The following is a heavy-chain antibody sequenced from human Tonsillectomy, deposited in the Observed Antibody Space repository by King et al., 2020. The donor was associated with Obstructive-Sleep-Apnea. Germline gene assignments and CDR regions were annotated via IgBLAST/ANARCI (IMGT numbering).Heavy chain of an antibody. Sequence: QLQESGSGLVKPSQTLSLTCAVSGGSISSGGYSWSWIRQPPGKGLEWIGYIYHSGSTYYNPSLKSRVTISVDRSKNQFSLKLSSVTAADTAVYYCARDRRGQGSSWYRIDYWGQGTLVTVSS. D-gene: IGHD6-13*01. V-gene: IGHV4-30-2*01. J-gene: IGHJ4*02. CDR3: ARDRRGQGSSWYRIDY. CDR1: GGSISSGGYS. CDR2: IYHSGST.